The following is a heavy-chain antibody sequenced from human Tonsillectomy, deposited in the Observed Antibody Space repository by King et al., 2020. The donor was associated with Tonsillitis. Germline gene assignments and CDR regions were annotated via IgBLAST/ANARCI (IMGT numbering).Heavy chain of an antibody. J-gene: IGHJ4*02. D-gene: IGHD5-18*01. CDR2: IDSGGDT. V-gene: IGHV3-66*01. Sequence: VQLVESGGGLVQPGGSLRLSCAASGFTISSNYMSWVRQAPGKGLEWVSVIDSGGDTYYADSVKGRFTISRDNSKNTLYLQMNNLRAEEPAVYYCARDDSVYSYGYGYDYWGQGSQVTVSS. CDR3: ARDDSVYSYGYGYDY. CDR1: GFTISSNY.